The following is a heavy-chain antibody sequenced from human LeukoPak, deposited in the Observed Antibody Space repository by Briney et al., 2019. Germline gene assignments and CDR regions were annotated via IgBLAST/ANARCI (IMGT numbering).Heavy chain of an antibody. CDR1: GGSFSGYY. CDR3: ARGGIVATSNKQNWFDP. Sequence: SETLSLTCAVYGGSFSGYYWSWIRQPPGKGLEWIGEINHSGSTNYNQSLKSRVTISVDTSKNQFSLKLSSVTAADTAVYYCARGGIVATSNKQNWFDPWGQGTLVTVSS. D-gene: IGHD5-12*01. J-gene: IGHJ5*02. V-gene: IGHV4-34*01. CDR2: INHSGST.